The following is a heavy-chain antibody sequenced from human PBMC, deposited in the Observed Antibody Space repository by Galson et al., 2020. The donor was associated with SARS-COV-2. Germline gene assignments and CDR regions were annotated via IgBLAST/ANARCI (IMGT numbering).Heavy chain of an antibody. V-gene: IGHV3-30*04. CDR1: GFTFSTYA. Sequence: LGESLKISCAASGFTFSTYAMHWVRQAPGRGLEWLAIISYDGNNEYADSVKGRFTISRDNSKNTVYLQMNSLRPEDTAVYYCAKETVDYTRSYFDSWGQGTLVTVSS. CDR2: ISYDGNNE. D-gene: IGHD4-4*01. J-gene: IGHJ4*02. CDR3: AKETVDYTRSYFDS.